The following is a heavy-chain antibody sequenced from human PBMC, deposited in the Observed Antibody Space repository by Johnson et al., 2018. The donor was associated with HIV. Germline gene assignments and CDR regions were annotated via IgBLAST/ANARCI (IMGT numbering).Heavy chain of an antibody. CDR3: ASQVRGLRLGVDAFDI. Sequence: VQLVESGGGLIQPGGSLRLSCAASGFSFTNAWMSWVRQGPGKGLEWVSGITGTGGSTYYAASVKGRFTISRDNSKNTLYLQMNSLRAEDTAVYYCASQVRGLRLGVDAFDIWGQGTLVTVSS. J-gene: IGHJ3*02. D-gene: IGHD5-12*01. V-gene: IGHV3-23*04. CDR2: ITGTGGST. CDR1: GFSFTNAW.